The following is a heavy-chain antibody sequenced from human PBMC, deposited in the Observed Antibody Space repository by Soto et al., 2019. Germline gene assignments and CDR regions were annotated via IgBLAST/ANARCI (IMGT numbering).Heavy chain of an antibody. D-gene: IGHD5-12*01. CDR1: GGSFSGYY. J-gene: IGHJ6*03. V-gene: IGHV4-34*01. Sequence: QVQLQQWGAGLLKPSETLSLTCAVYGGSFSGYYWSWIRQPPGKGLEWNGEITHGGSTNYNPALSRRFGISVATLRTQFSLTLSSVTAADTGVDYCARKRKRVDKVATIQGYYYYYCYMDVWGKGTTVAVSS. CDR3: ARKRKRVDKVATIQGYYYYYCYMDV. CDR2: ITHGGST.